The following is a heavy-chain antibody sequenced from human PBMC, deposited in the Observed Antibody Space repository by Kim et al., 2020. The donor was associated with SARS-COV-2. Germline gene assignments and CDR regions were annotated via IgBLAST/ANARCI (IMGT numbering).Heavy chain of an antibody. CDR1: GFTFSSYA. J-gene: IGHJ6*02. CDR2: ISYDGSNK. CDR3: ARLDLWNHYYYYGMDV. D-gene: IGHD1-1*01. V-gene: IGHV3-30*04. Sequence: GGSLRLSCAASGFTFSSYAMHWVRQAPGKGLEWVAVISYDGSNKYYADSVKGRFTISRDNSKNTLYLQMNSLRAEDTAVYYCARLDLWNHYYYYGMDVWGQGTTVTVSS.